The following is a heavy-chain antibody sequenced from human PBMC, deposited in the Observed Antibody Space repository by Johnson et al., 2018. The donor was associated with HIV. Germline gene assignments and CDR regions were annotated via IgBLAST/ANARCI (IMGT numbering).Heavy chain of an antibody. CDR1: GFTFSSYA. Sequence: QVQLVESGGGVVQPGRSLRLSCAASGFTFSSYAMHWVRQAPGKGLEWVAVISYDGSNKYYADSVTGRFTISRDNSKNTLYLQMNSLRAEDTAVYYCAKDETPMKRAFDIWGQGTMVTVSS. J-gene: IGHJ3*02. CDR3: AKDETPMKRAFDI. V-gene: IGHV3-30*04. CDR2: ISYDGSNK.